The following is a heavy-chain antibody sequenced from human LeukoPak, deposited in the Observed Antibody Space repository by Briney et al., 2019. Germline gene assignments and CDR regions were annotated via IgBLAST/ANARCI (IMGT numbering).Heavy chain of an antibody. V-gene: IGHV3-33*01. CDR2: IWYDGSNK. D-gene: IGHD3-10*01. Sequence: GGSLRLSCAASGFTFSSYGMHWVRQAPGKGLEWVAVIWYDGSNKYYADSVNGRFTISRDNSKNTLYLQMNSLRAEDAAVYYCARDSTYYYASGSSGPHYFDYWGQGTLVTVSS. CDR1: GFTFSSYG. CDR3: ARDSTYYYASGSSGPHYFDY. J-gene: IGHJ4*02.